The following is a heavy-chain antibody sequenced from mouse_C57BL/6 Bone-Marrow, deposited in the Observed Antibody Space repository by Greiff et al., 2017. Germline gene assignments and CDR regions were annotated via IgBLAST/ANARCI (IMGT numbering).Heavy chain of an antibody. V-gene: IGHV1-39*01. J-gene: IGHJ3*01. CDR3: ARSGLRREFAY. CDR1: GYSFTDYN. Sequence: VQLQQSGPELVKPGASVKISCKASGYSFTDYNMNWVKQSTGESLEWIGVINPTYGTTSYNQKFKGKATLTVDQSSSTAYMQLNSLTSEDSAVFCCARSGLRREFAYWGQGTLVTVSA. D-gene: IGHD3-1*01. CDR2: INPTYGTT.